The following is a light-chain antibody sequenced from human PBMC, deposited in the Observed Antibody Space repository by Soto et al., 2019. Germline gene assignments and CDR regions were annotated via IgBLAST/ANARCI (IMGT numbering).Light chain of an antibody. J-gene: IGLJ2*01. CDR1: SSDVGDYKF. CDR3: SSYAGNNNVV. CDR2: EVS. V-gene: IGLV2-8*01. Sequence: QSALTQPPSASGSPGQSVTISCTGTSSDVGDYKFVSWYQQHPGKAPKLLIYEVSRRPSGVPDRFSGYKSGNTAYLTVSGLQAEDEADYYCSSYAGNNNVVFGGGTKLPVL.